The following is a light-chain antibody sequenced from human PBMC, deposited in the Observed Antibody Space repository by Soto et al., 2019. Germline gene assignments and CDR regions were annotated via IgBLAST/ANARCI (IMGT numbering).Light chain of an antibody. CDR2: DVS. Sequence: QSALTQPRSVSGSPGQSVTISCTGTSGDVGSYNFVSWYQHHPGKAPKLMIYDVSHRPSGVSNRFSGSKSGNTASLTISGLQTEDEADYYCSSYTTVRTLVFGEGTKVTVL. V-gene: IGLV2-14*01. CDR3: SSYTTVRTLV. CDR1: SGDVGSYNF. J-gene: IGLJ3*02.